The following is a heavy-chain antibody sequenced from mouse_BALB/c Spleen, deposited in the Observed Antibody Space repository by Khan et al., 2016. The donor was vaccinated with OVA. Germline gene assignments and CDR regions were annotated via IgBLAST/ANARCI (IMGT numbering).Heavy chain of an antibody. CDR1: GFTFTDYY. V-gene: IGHV7-3*02. J-gene: IGHJ1*01. D-gene: IGHD2-3*01. Sequence: EVELVESGGGLVQPGGSLRLSCATSGFTFTDYYMSWVRQPPGKALEWLGFIRNKPNGYTTEYSASVKGRFTISRDNSQSILYLQMNTLRAEDSATYYCARDKGGLLNDVWGAGTTVTVSS. CDR2: IRNKPNGYTT. CDR3: ARDKGGLLNDV.